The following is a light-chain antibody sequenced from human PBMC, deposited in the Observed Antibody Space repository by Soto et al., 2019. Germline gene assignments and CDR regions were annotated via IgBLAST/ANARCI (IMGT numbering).Light chain of an antibody. CDR2: DAS. J-gene: IGKJ5*01. CDR3: QQRTNWPTST. Sequence: ENLLTQSPATLSLSPGERATLSCRAHQNVRSYLAWYQQKPGQAPRLLIHDASSRATGIPDRFSGSGSGTDFTLTISSLGPEDSAVYYCQQRTNWPTSTFGQGTRLEIK. CDR1: QNVRSY. V-gene: IGKV3-11*01.